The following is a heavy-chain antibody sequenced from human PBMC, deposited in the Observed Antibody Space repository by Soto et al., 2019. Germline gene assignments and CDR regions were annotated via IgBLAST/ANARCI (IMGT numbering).Heavy chain of an antibody. D-gene: IGHD3-22*01. CDR1: GYTITRHW. J-gene: IGHJ2*01. V-gene: IGHV1-46*04. Sequence: QVQLVQSGAEVKKPGASVKVSCKASGYTITRHWMHWVRQAPGQGLEWRGVINPSGDFTIYAQKLQGRVTVTRDTYTSTVYMELSSLRSQDTAVYYCARDNSYDSGGAKGWYFDLWGRGTLVTVSS. CDR3: ARDNSYDSGGAKGWYFDL. CDR2: INPSGDFT.